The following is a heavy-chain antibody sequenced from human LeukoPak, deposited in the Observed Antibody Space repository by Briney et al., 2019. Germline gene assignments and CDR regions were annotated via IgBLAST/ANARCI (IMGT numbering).Heavy chain of an antibody. CDR2: ISSSGSTI. Sequence: GGSPRLSCAASGFTFSSYEMNWVRQAPGKGLEWVSYISSSGSTIYYADSVKGRFTISRDNAKNSLYLQMNSLRAEDTAVYYCARERYSSSWYYYYGMDVWGKGTTVTVSS. J-gene: IGHJ6*04. CDR1: GFTFSSYE. D-gene: IGHD6-13*01. CDR3: ARERYSSSWYYYYGMDV. V-gene: IGHV3-48*03.